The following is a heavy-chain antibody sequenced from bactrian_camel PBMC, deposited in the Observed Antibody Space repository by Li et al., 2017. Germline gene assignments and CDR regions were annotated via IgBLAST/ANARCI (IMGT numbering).Heavy chain of an antibody. CDR2: LHTRANAA. D-gene: IGHD7*01. J-gene: IGHJ6*01. CDR1: EHTVATYF. Sequence: HVQLVESGGDSVQAGGSLRLSCRTSEHTVATYFIGWFRQAPGKEREGVAALHTRANAAYYADSVKGRFIISSDNTENTVYLQMSSLKPEDTAMYYCASDAPRRGGGCDWNRAFGYWGQGTQVTVS. V-gene: IGHV3S45*01. CDR3: ASDAPRRGGGCDWNRAFGY.